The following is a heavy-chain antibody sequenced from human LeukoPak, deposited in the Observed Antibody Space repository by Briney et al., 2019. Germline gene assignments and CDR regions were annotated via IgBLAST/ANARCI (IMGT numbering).Heavy chain of an antibody. CDR2: IYFSGNT. Sequence: PSETLSLTCTVCRGSVTSYYWSWIRQPPGKGLEWIGDIYFSGNTKYNPSLQSRVTISLDMSQNQFSLRLRSVTAADTAVYYCARDPSHHGGTFDIWGQGTMVTVSS. CDR1: RGSVTSYY. CDR3: ARDPSHHGGTFDI. D-gene: IGHD4-23*01. V-gene: IGHV4-59*02. J-gene: IGHJ3*02.